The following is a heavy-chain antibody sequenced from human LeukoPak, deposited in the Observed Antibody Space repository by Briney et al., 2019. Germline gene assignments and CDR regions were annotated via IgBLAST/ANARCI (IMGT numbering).Heavy chain of an antibody. Sequence: PSETLSLTCTVSGGSISSYYWSWIRQPPGKGLQWIGYIYYSGSTNYNPSLKSRVTISVDTSKNQFSLKLSSVTAVDTAVYYCARGFVVVVPAAIGGYYFDYWGQGTLVTVSS. J-gene: IGHJ4*02. CDR3: ARGFVVVVPAAIGGYYFDY. CDR2: IYYSGST. V-gene: IGHV4-59*01. CDR1: GGSISSYY. D-gene: IGHD2-2*02.